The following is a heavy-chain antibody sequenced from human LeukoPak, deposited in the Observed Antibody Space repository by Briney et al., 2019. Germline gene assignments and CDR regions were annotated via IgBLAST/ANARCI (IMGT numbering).Heavy chain of an antibody. J-gene: IGHJ4*02. CDR3: AKWGDYDILTGYYDSDY. Sequence: AGGSLRLSCAASGFIFSNYAMSWVCQAPGKGLEWVSAIVGRGSSTYYADSVKGRFTISRDNSKNTLYLQLNRLRAEDTAVYYCAKWGDYDILTGYYDSDYWGQGTLVTVSS. CDR2: IVGRGSST. V-gene: IGHV3-23*01. D-gene: IGHD3-9*01. CDR1: GFIFSNYA.